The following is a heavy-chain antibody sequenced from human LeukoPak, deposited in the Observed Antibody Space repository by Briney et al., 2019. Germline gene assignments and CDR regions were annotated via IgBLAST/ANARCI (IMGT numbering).Heavy chain of an antibody. CDR2: IYYSGST. V-gene: IGHV4-59*01. CDR3: AREKGYSGCIADY. J-gene: IGHJ4*02. CDR1: GGSISRYY. D-gene: IGHD6-13*01. Sequence: PSETLSLTCTVSGGSISRYYWSWIRQPPGKGLEWIGYIYYSGSTNYNPSLKSRVTISVDTSKNQFSLKLSSVTAADTAVYYCAREKGYSGCIADYWGQGTLVTVSS.